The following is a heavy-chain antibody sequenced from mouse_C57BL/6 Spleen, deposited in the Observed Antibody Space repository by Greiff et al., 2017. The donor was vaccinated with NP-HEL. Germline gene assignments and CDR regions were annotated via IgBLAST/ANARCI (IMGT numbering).Heavy chain of an antibody. V-gene: IGHV5-9-1*02. J-gene: IGHJ4*01. Sequence: DVMLVESGEGLVKPGGSLKLSCAASGFTFSSYAMSWVRQTPEKRLEWVAYISSGGDYIYYADTVKGRFTISRDNARNPLYLQMSSLKSEDTAMYYCTRDRNYDGDYAMDYWGQGTSVTVSS. CDR2: ISSGGDYI. D-gene: IGHD2-1*01. CDR3: TRDRNYDGDYAMDY. CDR1: GFTFSSYA.